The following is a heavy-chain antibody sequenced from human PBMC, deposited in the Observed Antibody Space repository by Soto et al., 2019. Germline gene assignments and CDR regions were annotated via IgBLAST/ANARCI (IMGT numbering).Heavy chain of an antibody. Sequence: GGSLRLSCAASGFTVSSNYMSWVREAPGKGLEWVSIIYSGGTTYYADSVKGRFTISRDNSKNTLYLQMNSLRAEDTAVYYCASQSALGYYKTWYFQHWGQGTLVTVSS. CDR3: ASQSALGYYKTWYFQH. D-gene: IGHD3-9*01. CDR1: GFTVSSNY. V-gene: IGHV3-66*04. J-gene: IGHJ1*01. CDR2: IYSGGTT.